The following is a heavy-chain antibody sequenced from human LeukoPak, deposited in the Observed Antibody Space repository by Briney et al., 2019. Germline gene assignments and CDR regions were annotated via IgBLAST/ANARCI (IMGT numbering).Heavy chain of an antibody. Sequence: PEGSLRLSCAASGFTFRTYAMRWVRQAPEKRPEYASGISGNGGNTYYANSVEGRFTISRDNSKNTLYLQMGSLRAEDTAVYYCARDGIATNDYWGQGILVTVSS. D-gene: IGHD5-24*01. CDR3: ARDGIATNDY. V-gene: IGHV3-64*01. CDR1: GFTFRTYA. CDR2: ISGNGGNT. J-gene: IGHJ4*02.